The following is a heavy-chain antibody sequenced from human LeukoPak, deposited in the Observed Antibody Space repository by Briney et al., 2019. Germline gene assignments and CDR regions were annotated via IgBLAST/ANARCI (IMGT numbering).Heavy chain of an antibody. CDR3: ARLGAAPGPPHYFYYGMDV. D-gene: IGHD6-13*01. CDR2: TYYTGST. Sequence: SETLSLTCTVSGGSISSRSYYWGWVRQPPGKGLEWIGSTYYTGSTYYNPSLRGRVSISRDTSKNQVSLKVNSVTAADTAVYYCARLGAAPGPPHYFYYGMDVWGQGTTVTVS. J-gene: IGHJ6*02. CDR1: GGSISSRSYY. V-gene: IGHV4-39*01.